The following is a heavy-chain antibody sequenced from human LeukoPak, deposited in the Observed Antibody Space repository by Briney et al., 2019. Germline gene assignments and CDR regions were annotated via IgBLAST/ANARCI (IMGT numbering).Heavy chain of an antibody. CDR1: GYSFTSYW. D-gene: IGHD5-18*01. J-gene: IGHJ5*02. CDR2: IYPGDSDT. Sequence: GESLKISCKGSGYSFTSYWIAWVRQMPGKGLEWMGIIYPGDSDTRYSPSFQGQVTISADKSISTTYLQINSLKASDTAIYYCAKSPSGFTYGRNWFGPWGQGTLVTVSS. CDR3: AKSPSGFTYGRNWFGP. V-gene: IGHV5-51*01.